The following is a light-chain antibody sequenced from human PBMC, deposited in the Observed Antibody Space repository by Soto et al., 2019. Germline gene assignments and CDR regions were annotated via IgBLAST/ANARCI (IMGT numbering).Light chain of an antibody. CDR2: DGS. J-gene: IGKJ2*01. CDR1: HFVTHN. V-gene: IGKV3-11*01. Sequence: EIVLTQSPATLSLSPGERATLSCRASHFVTHNVAWYQQKPGQAPRLLNSDGSNRASGIPARFVGSGSGTDFTLTITGLQPEDFAVYFCQQRDDLYTFGQGTKLQIK. CDR3: QQRDDLYT.